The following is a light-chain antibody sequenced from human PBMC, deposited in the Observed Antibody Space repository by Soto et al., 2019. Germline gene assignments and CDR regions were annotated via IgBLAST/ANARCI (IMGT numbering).Light chain of an antibody. CDR3: QQYNNWPPLT. CDR1: QSVSSN. CDR2: GAS. V-gene: IGKV3-15*01. J-gene: IGKJ4*01. Sequence: EIVMTQSPATLSVSPGERATLSCRASQSVSSNLAWYQQNPGQAPRLLIYGASTRATGIPARFSGSGSGTEFNLTISSLQPEDFAVYYCQQYNNWPPLTFGGGTKVEIK.